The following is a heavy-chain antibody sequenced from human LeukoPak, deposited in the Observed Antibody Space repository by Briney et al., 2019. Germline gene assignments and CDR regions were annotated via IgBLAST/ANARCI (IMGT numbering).Heavy chain of an antibody. J-gene: IGHJ3*02. D-gene: IGHD2-21*01. CDR1: GGTFSNYA. V-gene: IGHV1-69*04. CDR2: FIPILDIP. Sequence: SVKVSCKASGGTFSNYAISWVRQAPGQGLEWMGRFIPILDIPNYAQKFQGRVTITADESTSTAHMELSSLRSEDTAVYYCARDSVTYCGGDCYFDAFDIWGQGTMVTVSS. CDR3: ARDSVTYCGGDCYFDAFDI.